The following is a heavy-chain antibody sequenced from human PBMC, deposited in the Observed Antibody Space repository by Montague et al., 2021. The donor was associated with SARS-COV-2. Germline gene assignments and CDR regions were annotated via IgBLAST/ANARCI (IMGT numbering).Heavy chain of an antibody. CDR2: IHPYGDI. CDR1: GDSVTERY. Sequence: SETLSLTCTVSGDSVTERYLNWVRQAAGKGLEWIGFIHPYGDIHYNASLKSRVILSRDASKNQFSQTLTSVTAADTAVYYCAIGGDSAKCGIWGRGTLVTVSS. CDR3: AIGGDSAKCGI. D-gene: IGHD2-21*01. V-gene: IGHV4-4*07. J-gene: IGHJ3*02.